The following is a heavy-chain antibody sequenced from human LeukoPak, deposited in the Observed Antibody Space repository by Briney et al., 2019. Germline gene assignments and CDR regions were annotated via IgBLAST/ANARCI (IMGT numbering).Heavy chain of an antibody. CDR3: AGVQSQNYYAMDV. CDR1: GGSVTSGSHY. V-gene: IGHV4-61*01. Sequence: KTSETLFLTCTVSGGSVTSGSHYWSWVRQPPGRGLEWIGNIYYSGNANYNPSLKSRVTMSVDRSKNQLSLKLSSVTAADTAVYYCAGVQSQNYYAMDVWGPGTPVTVSS. J-gene: IGHJ6*02. CDR2: IYYSGNA.